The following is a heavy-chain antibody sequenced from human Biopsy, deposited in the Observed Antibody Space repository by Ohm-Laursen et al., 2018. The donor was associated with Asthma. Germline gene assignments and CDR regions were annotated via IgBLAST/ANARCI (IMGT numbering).Heavy chain of an antibody. CDR1: GGYMRSGHYY. Sequence: TLSLTCCLSSGSGGYMRSGHYYWGWIRQPPGKGLEWIGSIYYSGTTYYNPSLESRVTVSGDTSKNHFSLKLSSVTAADTAVYYCVRGSSSWHHGPFHYYYGLDVWGQGTTATVSS. CDR2: IYYSGTT. CDR3: VRGSSSWHHGPFHYYYGLDV. V-gene: IGHV4-39*01. J-gene: IGHJ6*02. D-gene: IGHD6-13*01.